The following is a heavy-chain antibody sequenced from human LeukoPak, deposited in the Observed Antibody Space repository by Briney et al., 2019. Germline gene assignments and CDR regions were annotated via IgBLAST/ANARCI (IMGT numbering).Heavy chain of an antibody. CDR3: AKDSGSSWYRPGPPDY. CDR2: ISGSGGST. CDR1: GFTFSSYA. D-gene: IGHD6-13*01. Sequence: PGGSLRLSCAASGFTFSSYAMSWVRQAPGKGLEWVSAISGSGGSTYYADSVKGRFTISRDNSKNTLYLQMNSLRAEDTAVYFCAKDSGSSWYRPGPPDYWGQGTLVTVSS. J-gene: IGHJ4*02. V-gene: IGHV3-23*01.